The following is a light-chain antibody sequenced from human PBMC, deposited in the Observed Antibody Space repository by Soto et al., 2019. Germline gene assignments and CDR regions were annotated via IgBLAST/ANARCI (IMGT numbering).Light chain of an antibody. J-gene: IGKJ2*03. CDR2: WAS. CDR3: QQYYGTPNG. Sequence: DIVMTQSPESLAVSLGERATINCKSSQSVLYSSNSKNYLAWYQQKPGQPPKLIIYWASTRESGVPDRFSGSGSETDFTLTISSVQAEDVAVYYCQQYYGTPNGFGQGTKLEIK. CDR1: QSVLYSSNSKNY. V-gene: IGKV4-1*01.